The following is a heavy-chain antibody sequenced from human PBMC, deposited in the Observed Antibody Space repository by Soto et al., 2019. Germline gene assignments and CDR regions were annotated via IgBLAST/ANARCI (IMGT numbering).Heavy chain of an antibody. CDR3: ARDRSTIYGVVTPIDY. CDR1: GFTFSPYS. J-gene: IGHJ4*02. V-gene: IGHV3-48*02. D-gene: IGHD3-3*01. Sequence: LRLSCAVSGFTFSPYSMNWVRQAPGKGLEWISYISSGGDTIYYADSVRGRFTVSRDNTKNSLYLQMDSLRDEDTAVYYCARDRSTIYGVVTPIDYWGQGTLVTVSS. CDR2: ISSGGDTI.